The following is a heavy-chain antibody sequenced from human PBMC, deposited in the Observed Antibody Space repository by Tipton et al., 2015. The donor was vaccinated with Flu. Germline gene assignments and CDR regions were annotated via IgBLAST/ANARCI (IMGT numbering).Heavy chain of an antibody. CDR1: GYTFTSYY. CDR2: ISPSGGST. CDR3: ARDQSLSARGDN. V-gene: IGHV1-46*01. Sequence: QLVQSGAEVKKPGASVRVCCKASGYTFTSYYIHWVRQPPGQGLEWMAIISPSGGSTSYAQKFQGRVTVTTDTSTSTVYMALSSLRSEDTAVYYCARDQSLSARGDNLGQGTLVTFSS. J-gene: IGHJ4*02. D-gene: IGHD6-6*01.